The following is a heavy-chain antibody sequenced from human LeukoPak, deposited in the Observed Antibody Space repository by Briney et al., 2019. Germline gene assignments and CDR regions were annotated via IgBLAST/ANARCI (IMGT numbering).Heavy chain of an antibody. CDR2: TRNKANSYTT. V-gene: IGHV3-72*01. CDR3: ARGGWPFDF. Sequence: GGSLRLSCAASGFTLSDHYMDWVRQAPGKGLEWVGRTRNKANSYTTEYAASVKGRFTISRDDPKKSLYLQMNSLKTEDTALYYCARGGWPFDFWGQGTLVTVSS. D-gene: IGHD6-19*01. CDR1: GFTLSDHY. J-gene: IGHJ4*02.